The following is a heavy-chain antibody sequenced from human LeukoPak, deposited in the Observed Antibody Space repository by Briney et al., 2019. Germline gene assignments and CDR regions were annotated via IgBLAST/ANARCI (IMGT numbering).Heavy chain of an antibody. CDR1: GFTVSFYA. Sequence: GGSLRLSCAASGFTVSFYAMSWVRQAPGKGLEWVSVIAGRGSSTYYADSVKGRFTISRDNSKNTLYLRMNALRVEDTAVYYCVKDPDPRYCSSTSFSPIRGQGTMVTVSS. D-gene: IGHD2-2*01. CDR3: VKDPDPRYCSSTSFSPI. CDR2: IAGRGSST. J-gene: IGHJ3*02. V-gene: IGHV3-23*01.